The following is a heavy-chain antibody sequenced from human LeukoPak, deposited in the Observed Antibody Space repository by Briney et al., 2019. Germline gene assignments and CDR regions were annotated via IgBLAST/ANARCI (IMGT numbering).Heavy chain of an antibody. CDR1: GFTFSNFW. D-gene: IGHD3-22*01. J-gene: IGHJ4*02. CDR3: VRDRFGYSDY. V-gene: IGHV3-7*01. Sequence: QTGGSLRLSCAASGFTFSNFWMSWVRQAPGKGLEGEANIKPDGSEKYYVDSVKGRLTISKDDAKNSLYLQIHSLRADDTAVYYCVRDRFGYSDYWGQGTLVTVSS. CDR2: IKPDGSEK.